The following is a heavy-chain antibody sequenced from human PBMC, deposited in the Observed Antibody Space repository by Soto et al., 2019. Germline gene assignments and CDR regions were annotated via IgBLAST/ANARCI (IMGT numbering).Heavy chain of an antibody. V-gene: IGHV4-59*01. CDR2: MYNTGST. CDR3: AGSGYYHNSGMDV. D-gene: IGHD3-22*01. Sequence: PSETLSLTCTVSGGSISGYYWSWIRQPPGKGLEWIGYMYNTGSTVYNPSFKSRVTISVDTSKNQFSLKLNSVTAADTAVYYCAGSGYYHNSGMDVWGQGTTVTVSS. J-gene: IGHJ6*02. CDR1: GGSISGYY.